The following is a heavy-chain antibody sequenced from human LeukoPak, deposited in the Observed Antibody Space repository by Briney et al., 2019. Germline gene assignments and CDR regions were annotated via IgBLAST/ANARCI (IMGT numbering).Heavy chain of an antibody. J-gene: IGHJ4*02. CDR3: ANREYHLPAFY. D-gene: IGHD2-2*01. CDR2: ISYDGSNK. Sequence: PGRSLRLSCAASGFTFSTYGMHWVRQAPGKGLEWVAVISYDGSNKYYADSVKGRFTISRDNSKNTLYLQMNSLRAEDTAVYYCANREYHLPAFYWGQGTLVTVSS. CDR1: GFTFSTYG. V-gene: IGHV3-30*18.